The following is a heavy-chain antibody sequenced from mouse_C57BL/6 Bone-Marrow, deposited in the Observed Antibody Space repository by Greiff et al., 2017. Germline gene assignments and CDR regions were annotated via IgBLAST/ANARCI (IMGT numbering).Heavy chain of an antibody. CDR3: AREGGSNHYFDY. CDR1: GYTFTSYW. J-gene: IGHJ2*01. D-gene: IGHD1-1*01. CDR2: IHPNSGST. V-gene: IGHV1-64*01. Sequence: QVQLQQPGAELVKPGASVKLSCKASGYTFTSYWMHWVKQRPGQGLEWIGMIHPNSGSTNYNEKFKSKATLTVDKSSSTAYMQLSSLTSEDSAVYYCAREGGSNHYFDYWGQGTTLTVSS.